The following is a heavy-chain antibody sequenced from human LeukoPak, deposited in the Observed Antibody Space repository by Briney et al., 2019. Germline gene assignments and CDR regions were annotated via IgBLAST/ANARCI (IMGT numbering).Heavy chain of an antibody. CDR1: GFTFSSYA. V-gene: IGHV3-23*01. Sequence: PGGSLRLSCAASGFTFSSYAMNWVRQAPGKGLEWASTITGSAGTTYYGDSVRGRFTISRDNSKNMLYLQMNSLRDEDTAVYYCARNRYELGLDYWGQGTLVTVSS. CDR3: ARNRYELGLDY. J-gene: IGHJ4*02. CDR2: ITGSAGTT. D-gene: IGHD1-26*01.